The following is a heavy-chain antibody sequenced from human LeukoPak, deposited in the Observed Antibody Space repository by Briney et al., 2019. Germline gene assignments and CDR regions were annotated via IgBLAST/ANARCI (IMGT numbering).Heavy chain of an antibody. CDR2: AYYRSKWNI. J-gene: IGHJ4*02. V-gene: IGHV6-1*01. Sequence: SQTLSLTCDISGDSVSSSSATWSWIRQCPSRGLEWLGRAYYRSKWNIDYAVSVESPIATGPDKSKNQLSLHLNSVTPEDTAVYYCAGSKSYFGSWGQGTLVTVSS. CDR1: GDSVSSSSAT. CDR3: AGSKSYFGS.